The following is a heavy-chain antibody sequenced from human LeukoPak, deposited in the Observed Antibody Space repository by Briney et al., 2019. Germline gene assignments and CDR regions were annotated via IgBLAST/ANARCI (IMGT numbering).Heavy chain of an antibody. Sequence: SETLSLTCTVSGGSISSSSYYWGWIRQPPGKGLEWSGSIYYSGSTYYNPSLKSRVTISVDTSKNQFSLKLSSVTAADRAVYYCARGRSIAARPGQYYFVYWGQGTLVTVSS. V-gene: IGHV4-39*01. CDR3: ARGRSIAARPGQYYFVY. CDR2: IYYSGST. CDR1: GGSISSSSYY. J-gene: IGHJ4*02. D-gene: IGHD6-6*01.